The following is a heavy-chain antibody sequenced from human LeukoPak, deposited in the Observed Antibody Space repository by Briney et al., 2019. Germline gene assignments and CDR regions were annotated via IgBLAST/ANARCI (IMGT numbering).Heavy chain of an antibody. J-gene: IGHJ3*02. CDR3: LVLGYCSGGSCPPNAFDI. CDR2: INPSGGST. D-gene: IGHD2-15*01. Sequence: ASVRVSCKASGYTFTSYYMHWVRQAPGQGLEWMGIINPSGGSTSYAQKFQGRATMTRDTSTSTVYMELSSLRSEDTAVYYCLVLGYCSGGSCPPNAFDIWGQGTMVTVSS. CDR1: GYTFTSYY. V-gene: IGHV1-46*01.